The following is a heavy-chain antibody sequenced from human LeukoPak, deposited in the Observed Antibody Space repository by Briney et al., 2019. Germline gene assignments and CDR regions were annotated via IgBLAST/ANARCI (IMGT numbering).Heavy chain of an antibody. D-gene: IGHD3-9*01. CDR2: INHSGST. V-gene: IGHV4-34*01. CDR3: AGQYYDILTEEY. CDR1: GGSFSNYY. Sequence: SETLSLTCALYGGSFSNYYWSWIRQPPGKGLEWIGEINHSGSTNYNPSLKSRVTISVDTSKNQFSLKLSSVTAADTAVYYCAGQYYDILTEEYWGQGTLVTVSS. J-gene: IGHJ4*02.